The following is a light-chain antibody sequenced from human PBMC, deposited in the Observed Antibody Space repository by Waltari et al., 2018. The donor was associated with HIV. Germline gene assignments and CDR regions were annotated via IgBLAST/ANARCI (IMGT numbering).Light chain of an antibody. CDR1: QSVSTNY. J-gene: IGKJ3*01. V-gene: IGKV3-20*01. CDR2: GAS. Sequence: EIVLTQSPGTLSLSPGERATLSCRASQSVSTNYLAWYQQKSGQAPRLLIYGASSRATGIADRFSGSGSGTDFTLTISRLEPEDFAVYYCQQYGSSPCTFGPGTKVDVK. CDR3: QQYGSSPCT.